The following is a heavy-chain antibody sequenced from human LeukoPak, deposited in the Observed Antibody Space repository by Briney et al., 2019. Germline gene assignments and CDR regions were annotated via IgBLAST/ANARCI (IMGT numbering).Heavy chain of an antibody. CDR2: IYTSGST. V-gene: IGHV4-4*07. CDR3: ARVPGDRTFDI. CDR1: GYSISSGYY. Sequence: KPSETLSLTCTVSGYSISSGYYWSWIRQPAGKGLEWIGRIYTSGSTNYNPSLKSRVTMSVDTSKNQFSLKLSSVTAADTAVYYCARVPGDRTFDIWGQGTMVTVS. J-gene: IGHJ3*02.